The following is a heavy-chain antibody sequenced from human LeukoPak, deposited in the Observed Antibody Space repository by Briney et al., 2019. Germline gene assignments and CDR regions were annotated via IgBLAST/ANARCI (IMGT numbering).Heavy chain of an antibody. CDR3: ARDGAVAGTGGLDY. D-gene: IGHD6-19*01. CDR2: IWYDGSNK. Sequence: SGGSLRLSCAASGFTFSSYGMHGVRQAPGKGLEWVAVIWYDGSNKYYADSVKGRFTISRDNSKNTLYLQMNSLRAEDTAVYYCARDGAVAGTGGLDYWGQGTLVTVSS. CDR1: GFTFSSYG. V-gene: IGHV3-33*01. J-gene: IGHJ4*02.